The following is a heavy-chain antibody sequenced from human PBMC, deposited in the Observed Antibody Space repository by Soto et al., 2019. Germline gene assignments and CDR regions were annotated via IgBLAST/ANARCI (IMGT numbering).Heavy chain of an antibody. Sequence: SLKVSCKASGGTFSSYAISWVRRAPGEGLEWMGGIIPIFGTANYAQKFQGRVTITADESTSTAYMELSSLRSEDTAVYYCARDLNQSGYYGSGSPNYGMDVWGQGTTVTVSS. V-gene: IGHV1-69*13. CDR1: GGTFSSYA. CDR2: IIPIFGTA. CDR3: ARDLNQSGYYGSGSPNYGMDV. D-gene: IGHD3-10*01. J-gene: IGHJ6*02.